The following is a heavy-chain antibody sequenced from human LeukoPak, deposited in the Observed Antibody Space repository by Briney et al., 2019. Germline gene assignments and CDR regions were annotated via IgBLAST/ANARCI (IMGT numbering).Heavy chain of an antibody. CDR1: GFSSSDFH. CDR2: ISSSSSYI. CDR3: ARVVMTIRALDY. V-gene: IGHV3-21*01. Sequence: GGSLRLSCTASGFSSSDFHMNWVRQAPGKGLEWVSSISSSSSYIYYADSLMGRFTISSDNAKSSLYLEMNSLRAEDTAIYYCARVVMTIRALDYWGRGTPVTVSS. J-gene: IGHJ4*02. D-gene: IGHD4/OR15-4a*01.